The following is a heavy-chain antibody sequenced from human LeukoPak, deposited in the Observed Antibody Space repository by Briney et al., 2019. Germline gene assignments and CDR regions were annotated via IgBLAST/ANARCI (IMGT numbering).Heavy chain of an antibody. Sequence: ASVKVSCKASGYTFTSYGIGWVRQAPGQGLEWMGWISAYNGNTNYAQKLQGRVTMTTDTSTSTAYMELRSLRSDDTAVYYCASTSSIVGATGWFDPWGQGTLVTVSS. J-gene: IGHJ5*02. CDR2: ISAYNGNT. D-gene: IGHD1-26*01. V-gene: IGHV1-18*01. CDR1: GYTFTSYG. CDR3: ASTSSIVGATGWFDP.